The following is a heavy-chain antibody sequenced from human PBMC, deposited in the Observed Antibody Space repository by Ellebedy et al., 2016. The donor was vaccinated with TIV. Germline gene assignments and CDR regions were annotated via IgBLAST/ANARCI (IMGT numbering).Heavy chain of an antibody. CDR2: INWNGGST. V-gene: IGHV3-20*03. CDR1: GFTFDDYG. Sequence: GGSLRLSXAASGFTFDDYGMSWVRQAPGKGLEWVSGINWNGGSTGYADSVKGRFTISRDNAKNSLYLQMNSLRAEDTAVYYCARDSNDDYGDWARFDYWGQGTLVTVSS. J-gene: IGHJ4*02. D-gene: IGHD4-17*01. CDR3: ARDSNDDYGDWARFDY.